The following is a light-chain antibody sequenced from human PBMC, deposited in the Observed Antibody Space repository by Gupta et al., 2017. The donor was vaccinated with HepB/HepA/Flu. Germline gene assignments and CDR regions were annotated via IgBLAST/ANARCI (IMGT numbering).Light chain of an antibody. Sequence: YVLTQPPSVSVAPGKTARITCGGNNIGSKSVHWYQQKPGPAPVLVVYNDSYRPSGTPERFSGSNSGNTATLTISRVEAGDEADYYCQVWDSSSDHNYVFGTGTKVTVL. CDR3: QVWDSSSDHNYV. J-gene: IGLJ1*01. CDR1: NIGSKS. CDR2: NDS. V-gene: IGLV3-21*03.